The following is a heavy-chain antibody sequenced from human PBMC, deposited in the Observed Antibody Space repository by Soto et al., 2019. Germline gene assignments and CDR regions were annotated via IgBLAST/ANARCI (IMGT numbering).Heavy chain of an antibody. V-gene: IGHV1-3*01. CDR1: GYTFTSYA. Sequence: ASVKVSCKASGYTFTSYAMHWVRQAPGQRLEWMGWINAGNGNTKYSQKFQGRVTITRDTSASTAYMELSSLRSEDTAVYYCARAPDYYDSSGFSGYWGQGTLVTVSS. CDR3: ARAPDYYDSSGFSGY. D-gene: IGHD3-22*01. CDR2: INAGNGNT. J-gene: IGHJ4*02.